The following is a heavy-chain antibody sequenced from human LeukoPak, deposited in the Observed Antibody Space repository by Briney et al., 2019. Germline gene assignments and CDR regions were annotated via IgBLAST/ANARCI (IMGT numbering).Heavy chain of an antibody. D-gene: IGHD3-16*01. CDR2: IIPIFGTA. CDR1: GGTFSSYA. J-gene: IGHJ4*02. CDR3: ARDWGVDCHDY. Sequence: GASVKVSCKASGGTFSSYAISWVRQAPGQGLEWMGRIIPIFGTANYAQKFQGRVTITTDESTSTAYMELSSLRSEDTAVYYCARDWGVDCHDYWGQGTLVTVSS. V-gene: IGHV1-69*05.